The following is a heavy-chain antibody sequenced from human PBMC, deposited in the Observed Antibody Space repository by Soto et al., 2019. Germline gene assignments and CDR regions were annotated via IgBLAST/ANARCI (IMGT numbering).Heavy chain of an antibody. CDR1: GFTFSSYV. Sequence: GESLKISCAASGFTFSSYVMHWVRQAPGKGLEWVAVISYDGSNKHYADSVKGRFTISRDNSKNTLYLQMNSLRAEDTAVYYCAQDTYYHDSSGYYVFDYWGQGTLVTVSS. V-gene: IGHV3-30*18. CDR3: AQDTYYHDSSGYYVFDY. J-gene: IGHJ4*02. CDR2: ISYDGSNK. D-gene: IGHD3-22*01.